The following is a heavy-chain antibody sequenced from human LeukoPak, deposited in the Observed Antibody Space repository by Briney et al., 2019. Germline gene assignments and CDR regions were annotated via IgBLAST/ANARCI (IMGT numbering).Heavy chain of an antibody. D-gene: IGHD3-9*01. CDR2: IYYSGST. V-gene: IGHV4-39*07. CDR3: ARVPLHFDILTGYHNQAYGMDV. J-gene: IGHJ6*02. Sequence: PSETLSLTCTVSGGSISSSSYYWGWIRQPPGKGLEWIGSIYYSGSTYYNPSLKSRVTISVDTSKNQFSLKLSSVTAADTAVYYCARVPLHFDILTGYHNQAYGMDVWGQGTTVTVSS. CDR1: GGSISSSSYY.